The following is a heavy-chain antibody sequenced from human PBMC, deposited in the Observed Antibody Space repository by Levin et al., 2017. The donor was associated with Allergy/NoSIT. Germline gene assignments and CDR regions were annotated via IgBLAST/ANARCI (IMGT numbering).Heavy chain of an antibody. V-gene: IGHV3-48*03. CDR1: GFTFISYE. Sequence: GESLKISCAASGFTFISYEMNWVRQAPGKGLAWVSYISGSGRTIYYADSVKGRFTISRDNAKNSLYLQMNSLRAEDTAVYYCARGQSSSYGDNRLGFQSWGQGTLVTVSS. CDR3: ARGQSSSYGDNRLGFQS. J-gene: IGHJ4*02. CDR2: ISGSGRTI. D-gene: IGHD4-17*01.